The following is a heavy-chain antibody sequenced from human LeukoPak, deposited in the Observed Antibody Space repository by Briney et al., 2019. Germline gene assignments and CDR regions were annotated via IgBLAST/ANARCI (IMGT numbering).Heavy chain of an antibody. CDR2: ISGSGGST. D-gene: IGHD3-10*01. Sequence: GGSLRLSCAASGFTFSSYAMSWVRQAPGRGLEWVSAISGSGGSTYYADSVKGRFTITRDNSKNTLYLQMNSLRAEDTAVYYCVKEDLYGPRGGVDYSGQGTLVTASS. CDR3: VKEDLYGPRGGVDY. J-gene: IGHJ4*02. CDR1: GFTFSSYA. V-gene: IGHV3-23*01.